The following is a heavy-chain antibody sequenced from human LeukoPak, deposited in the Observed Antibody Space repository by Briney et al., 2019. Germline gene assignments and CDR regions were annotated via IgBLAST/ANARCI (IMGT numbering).Heavy chain of an antibody. J-gene: IGHJ3*02. D-gene: IGHD3-3*01. Sequence: GGSLRLSCAASGFTFSSYGMHWVRQAPGKGLEWVAVISYDGGNKYYADSVKGRFTISRDNSKNTLYLQMNSLRAEDTAVYYCARTGYDFWSGYPQSYAFDIWGQGTMVTVS. CDR3: ARTGYDFWSGYPQSYAFDI. CDR2: ISYDGGNK. CDR1: GFTFSSYG. V-gene: IGHV3-30*03.